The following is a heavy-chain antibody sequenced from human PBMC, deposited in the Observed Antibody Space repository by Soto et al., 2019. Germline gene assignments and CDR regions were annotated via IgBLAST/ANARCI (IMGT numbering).Heavy chain of an antibody. V-gene: IGHV3-9*01. D-gene: IGHD2-8*01. CDR1: GISFDDYA. J-gene: IGHJ4*02. CDR2: INWDSGDI. CDR3: AKDTAPGFYDANGHLDY. Sequence: VQLVESGGGLVQPGRSRRLSCVVSGISFDDYAMHWVRQVPGKGLEWVSGINWDSGDIGYADSVKGRITISRDNAKNSLYLQMNSLRTEDTALYYCAKDTAPGFYDANGHLDYWGQGTPVTVSS.